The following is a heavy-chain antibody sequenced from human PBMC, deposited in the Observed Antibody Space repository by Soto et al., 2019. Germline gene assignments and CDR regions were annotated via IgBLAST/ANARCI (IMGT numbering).Heavy chain of an antibody. CDR2: ISYDGSNE. CDR3: AKVGCSSISCYRTWFAP. Sequence: QVPLVESGGGVVQPGRSLRLSCAASGFTFSSYGMHWVRQAPGKGLEWVAVISYDGSNEYYADSVKGRFTISRDNSKNPLYLKMNSLRAEDTAVSYCAKVGCSSISCYRTWFAPWGQGTLVTVSS. V-gene: IGHV3-30*18. CDR1: GFTFSSYG. D-gene: IGHD2-2*01. J-gene: IGHJ5*02.